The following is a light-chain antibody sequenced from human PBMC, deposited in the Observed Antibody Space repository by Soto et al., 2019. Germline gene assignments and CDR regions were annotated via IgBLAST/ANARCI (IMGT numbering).Light chain of an antibody. J-gene: IGKJ4*01. V-gene: IGKV3-11*01. CDR1: QSVSSY. CDR2: DAS. Sequence: EIVLTQSPATLSLSPGERATLSCRASQSVSSYLAWYQPKPGQAPRLLIYDASNRAXGIPARFSGSXSGTDFTLTXXXLXXXXXAXXYCXQRSNWPLLTFGGGTKVEIK. CDR3: XQRSNWPLLT.